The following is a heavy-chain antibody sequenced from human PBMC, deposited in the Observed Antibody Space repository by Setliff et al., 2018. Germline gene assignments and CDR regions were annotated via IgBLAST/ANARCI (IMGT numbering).Heavy chain of an antibody. CDR2: TAAAGDT. V-gene: IGHV3-13*04. J-gene: IGHJ6*03. D-gene: IGHD3-22*01. CDR3: ARLALTGYDSSGYYYALDYYYYMDV. Sequence: GGSLRLSCAASGFTFSRYDIHWVRQVTGKGLEWVSGTAAAGDTYYADSVKGRFTISRENAKNSFYLQMNTLRAEDTAVYYCARLALTGYDSSGYYYALDYYYYMDVWGKGTTVTVS. CDR1: GFTFSRYD.